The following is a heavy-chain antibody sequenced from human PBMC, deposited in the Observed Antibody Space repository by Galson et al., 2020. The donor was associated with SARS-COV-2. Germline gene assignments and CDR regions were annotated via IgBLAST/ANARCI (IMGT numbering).Heavy chain of an antibody. CDR2: ISYDGTDK. CDR1: GFTFSTYP. CDR3: ARSSSALKYYFNMDV. J-gene: IGHJ6*03. V-gene: IGHV3-30*03. Sequence: GGSLRLSCAASGFTFSTYPFHWVRQAPGKGLEWVAVISYDGTDKYYGDSVKGRVTIPRDTSKDTRYLQMNSLRAEDTAVYYCARSSSALKYYFNMDVWGQGTTVTVSS. D-gene: IGHD2-15*01.